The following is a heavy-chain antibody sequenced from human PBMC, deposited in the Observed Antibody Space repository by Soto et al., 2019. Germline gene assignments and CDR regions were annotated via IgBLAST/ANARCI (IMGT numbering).Heavy chain of an antibody. D-gene: IGHD6-6*01. CDR2: IYYSGIT. CDR3: ARGSSIAGLYYGMDV. Sequence: SETMRLTCTVSGGSSSSVGYCCSFIRQHPGKGLEWIGYIYYSGITYYNPSLKSRVTISLDTSKNQFSLKLSSVTAADTAVYYCARGSSIAGLYYGMDVWGQGTTVTVSS. J-gene: IGHJ6*02. V-gene: IGHV4-31*03. CDR1: GGSSSSVGYC.